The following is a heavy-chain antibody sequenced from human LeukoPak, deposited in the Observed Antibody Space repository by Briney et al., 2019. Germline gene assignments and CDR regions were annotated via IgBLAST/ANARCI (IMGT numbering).Heavy chain of an antibody. CDR1: GGTFSSYA. CDR3: ARNLHYYDSSGYLDY. V-gene: IGHV1-69*11. CDR2: IIPILGTA. J-gene: IGHJ4*02. Sequence: ASVKVSCKASGGTFSSYAISWVRQAPGQGLEWMGRIIPILGTANYAQKFQGRVTITTDESTSTAYMELSSLRSEDTAVYYCARNLHYYDSSGYLDYWGQGTLVTVSS. D-gene: IGHD3-22*01.